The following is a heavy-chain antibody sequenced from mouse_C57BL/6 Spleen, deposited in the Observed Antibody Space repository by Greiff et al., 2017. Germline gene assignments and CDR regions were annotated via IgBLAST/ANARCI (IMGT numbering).Heavy chain of an antibody. J-gene: IGHJ2*01. CDR3: ARGLYYGNLDY. CDR1: GYTFTSYW. V-gene: IGHV1-50*01. D-gene: IGHD2-1*01. CDR2: IDPSDSYT. Sequence: QVQLQQPGAELVKPGASVKLSCKASGYTFTSYWMQWVKQRPGQGLEWIGEIDPSDSYTNYNQKFKGKATLTVDTSSSPAYMQLSSLTSEDSAVYYCARGLYYGNLDYWGQGPTPPVSS.